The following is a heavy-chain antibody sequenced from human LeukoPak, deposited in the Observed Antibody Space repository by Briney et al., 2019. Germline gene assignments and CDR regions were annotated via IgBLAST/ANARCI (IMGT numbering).Heavy chain of an antibody. J-gene: IGHJ6*03. CDR3: ARVSTGQAYYYYMDV. V-gene: IGHV3-72*01. CDR1: GFTFSDHY. Sequence: GGSLRLSCAASGFTFSDHYMDWVRQAPGKGLEWVGRTRNRARSYSTEYAASVKGRFTISRGDSKNSLYLQMNSLKIEDAAVYYCARVSTGQAYYYYMDVWGKGTTVTVSS. CDR2: TRNRARSYST.